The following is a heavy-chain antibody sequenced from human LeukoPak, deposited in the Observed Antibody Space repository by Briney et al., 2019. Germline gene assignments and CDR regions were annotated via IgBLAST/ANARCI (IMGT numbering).Heavy chain of an antibody. V-gene: IGHV3-23*01. CDR2: ISRSGGST. D-gene: IGHD5-12*01. CDR3: AKSPTAYDYYDY. Sequence: GGSLRLSCAASGFTFSSYAMSWVRQAPGQGLEWVSAISRSGGSTYYADSVKGRFTISRDNSKTTLYLQMNSLRAEDTALYYCAKSPTAYDYYDYWGQGTLVTVSS. CDR1: GFTFSSYA. J-gene: IGHJ4*02.